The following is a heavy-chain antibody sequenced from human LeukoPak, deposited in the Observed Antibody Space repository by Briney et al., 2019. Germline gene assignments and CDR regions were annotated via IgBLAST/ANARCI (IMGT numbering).Heavy chain of an antibody. CDR2: IYHSGSP. Sequence: SETLSLTCTVSDYFISSGYYWGWLRQPPVKGLEWIGSIYHSGSPYYNPSLKSRVPIFVNTSKNQFSLKLNSVTAAGTAVYYCAGGRMVATNDYWGQGTLVTVSS. V-gene: IGHV4-38-2*02. CDR3: AGGRMVATNDY. D-gene: IGHD5-12*01. J-gene: IGHJ4*02. CDR1: DYFISSGYY.